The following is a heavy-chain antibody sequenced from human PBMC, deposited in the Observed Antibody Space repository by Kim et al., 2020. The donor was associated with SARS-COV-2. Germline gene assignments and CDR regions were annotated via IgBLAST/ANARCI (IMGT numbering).Heavy chain of an antibody. D-gene: IGHD3-9*01. V-gene: IGHV4-39*01. Sequence: SETLSLTCTVSGGSISSSSYYWGWIRQPPGKGLEWIGSIYYSGSTYYNPSLKSRVTISVDTSKNQFSLKLSSVTAADTAVYYCARVARDNWNVVLRYFDWLPLYFDYWGQGTLVTVSS. CDR1: GGSISSSSYY. CDR3: ARVARDNWNVVLRYFDWLPLYFDY. J-gene: IGHJ4*02. CDR2: IYYSGST.